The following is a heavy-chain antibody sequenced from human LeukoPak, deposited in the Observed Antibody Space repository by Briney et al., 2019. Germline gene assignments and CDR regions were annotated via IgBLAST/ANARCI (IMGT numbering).Heavy chain of an antibody. D-gene: IGHD4/OR15-4a*01. J-gene: IGHJ4*02. CDR1: GGSISSGGYY. CDR3: ARVLKPLRYFDY. Sequence: SETLSLTCTVSGGSISSGGYYWSWIRQHPGKGLEWIGYIYYSGSTYFNPSLKSRVTISVDTSKNQFSLKLSSVTAADTAVYYCARVLKPLRYFDYWGQGTLVTVS. CDR2: IYYSGST. V-gene: IGHV4-31*03.